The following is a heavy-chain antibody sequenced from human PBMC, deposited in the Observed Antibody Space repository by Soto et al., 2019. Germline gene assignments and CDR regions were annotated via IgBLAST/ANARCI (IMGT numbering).Heavy chain of an antibody. Sequence: LGESLKISCKGSGYSFAGFWITWVRQKPGKGLEWMGRIDPSDSQTYYSPSFGGHVTISVTKSITTVFLQWSSLRGSDTAMYYCARQISEFDTGPNFQYYFDSWGQGTPVTVSS. J-gene: IGHJ4*02. CDR1: GYSFAGFW. CDR2: IDPSDSQT. D-gene: IGHD2-15*01. CDR3: ARQISEFDTGPNFQYYFDS. V-gene: IGHV5-10-1*01.